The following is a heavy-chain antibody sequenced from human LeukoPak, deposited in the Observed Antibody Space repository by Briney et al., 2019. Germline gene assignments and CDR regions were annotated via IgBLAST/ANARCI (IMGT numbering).Heavy chain of an antibody. Sequence: TSETLSLTCTVSGGSISSSSYYWGWIRQPPGKGLEWIGTIYYSGSTYYNPSLKSRVTISVDTSKNQFSLKLSSVTAADTAVYYCARGGSYGELVYWGQGTLVTVSS. J-gene: IGHJ4*02. V-gene: IGHV4-39*07. CDR3: ARGGSYGELVY. CDR1: GGSISSSSYY. CDR2: IYYSGST. D-gene: IGHD3-10*01.